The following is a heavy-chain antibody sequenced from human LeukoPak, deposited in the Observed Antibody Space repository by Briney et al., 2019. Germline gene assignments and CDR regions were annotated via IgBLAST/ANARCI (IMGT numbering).Heavy chain of an antibody. V-gene: IGHV3-74*01. D-gene: IGHD5/OR15-5a*01. CDR2: INTDGSSA. Sequence: PGGSLRLSCAASGFTFSTYWMHWVRQAPGKGLVWVSHINTDGSSATYADSVKGRFIISRDNAKNTLYLQMDSLRPEDTAVYYCARDVLRRGQGILVTVSS. CDR3: ARDVLR. CDR1: GFTFSTYW. J-gene: IGHJ4*02.